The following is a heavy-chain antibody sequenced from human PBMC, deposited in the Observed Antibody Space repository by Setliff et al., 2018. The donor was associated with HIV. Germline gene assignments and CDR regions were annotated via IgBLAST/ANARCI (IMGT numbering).Heavy chain of an antibody. CDR3: ARLGSHCKNAFCPPY. V-gene: IGHV4-34*01. CDR2: ITHSGST. D-gene: IGHD2-15*01. CDR1: GGSFSGYY. Sequence: SETLSLTCAVYGGSFSGYYWNWIRQSPGKGLEWIGEITHSGSTNYNPSLKSRVTISIDTSKNQFSLSLTSVTAADTAVYYCARLGSHCKNAFCPPYWGQGTLVTVSS. J-gene: IGHJ4*02.